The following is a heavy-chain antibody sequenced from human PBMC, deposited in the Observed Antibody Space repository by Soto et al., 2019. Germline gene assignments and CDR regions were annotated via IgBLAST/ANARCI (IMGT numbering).Heavy chain of an antibody. Sequence: GGSLRLSCAASGFTVSSNYMSWVRQAPGKGLEWVSVIYSGGSTYYADSVKGRFTISRHNSKNTLYLQMNSLRAEDTAVYYCASSGYDSYYYYIDVWGKGTTVTVSS. CDR3: ASSGYDSYYYYIDV. CDR2: IYSGGST. V-gene: IGHV3-53*04. D-gene: IGHD5-12*01. J-gene: IGHJ6*03. CDR1: GFTVSSNY.